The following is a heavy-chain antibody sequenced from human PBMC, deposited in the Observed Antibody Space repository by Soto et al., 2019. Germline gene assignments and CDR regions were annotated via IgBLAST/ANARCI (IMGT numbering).Heavy chain of an antibody. CDR2: INYSGINI. CDR3: ASEALCGADSYFFEY. CDR1: GFTFSNSE. V-gene: IGHV3-48*03. Sequence: GGSLRLSCAASGFTFSNSEMFWVRQATGKGLEWVSKINYSGINIYYSKSVKGRFTISRDNAKKSLSLQMNSLTDEDRAIYYCASEALCGADSYFFEYCGPGTLVTFSS. D-gene: IGHD2-21*02. J-gene: IGHJ4*02.